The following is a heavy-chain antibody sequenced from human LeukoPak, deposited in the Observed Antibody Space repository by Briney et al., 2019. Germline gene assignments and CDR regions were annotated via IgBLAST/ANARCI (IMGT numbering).Heavy chain of an antibody. V-gene: IGHV3-23*01. D-gene: IGHD1-20*01. CDR2: IFGSGGSP. CDR3: ARDQITGTTNWVDY. CDR1: GFTFGSHA. J-gene: IGHJ4*02. Sequence: QPGGSLRLSCEASGFTFGSHAMYWVRQAPGKGLEWVAGIFGSGGSPHYADPVKGRFTISRDNAKNSLYLQMNSLRAEDTAVYYCARDQITGTTNWVDYWGQGALVTVSS.